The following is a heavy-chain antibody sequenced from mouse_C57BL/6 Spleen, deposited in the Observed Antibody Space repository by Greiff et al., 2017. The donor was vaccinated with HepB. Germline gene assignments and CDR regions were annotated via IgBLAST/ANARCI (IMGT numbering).Heavy chain of an antibody. CDR1: GYTFTSYW. Sequence: QVQLQQPGAELVMPGASVKLSCKASGYTFTSYWMHWVKQRPGQGLEWIGEIDPSDSYTNYNQKFKGKSTLTVDKSSSTAYMQISSLTSEDSAVYYCARLDSVGYFDVWGTGTTVTVSS. J-gene: IGHJ1*03. V-gene: IGHV1-69*01. CDR3: ARLDSVGYFDV. CDR2: IDPSDSYT.